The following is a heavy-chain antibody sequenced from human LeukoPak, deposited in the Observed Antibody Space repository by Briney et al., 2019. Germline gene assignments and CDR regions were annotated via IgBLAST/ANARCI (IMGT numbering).Heavy chain of an antibody. CDR1: GGSLSNYY. CDR3: ASGVWALS. Sequence: SETLSLTCTVSGGSLSNYYWSWIRQPPGKGLEWMAYIYYTGATNYNPSLKSRATMSLDTSKNQFSLRLSSVTAADTAVYYCASGVWALSWGQGTLVTVSS. D-gene: IGHD2-21*02. V-gene: IGHV4-59*08. J-gene: IGHJ5*02. CDR2: IYYTGAT.